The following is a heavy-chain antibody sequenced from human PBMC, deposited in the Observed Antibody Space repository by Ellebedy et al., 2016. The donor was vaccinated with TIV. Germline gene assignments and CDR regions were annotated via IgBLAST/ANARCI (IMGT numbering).Heavy chain of an antibody. CDR3: VRDRDYIDGRINYDAFDI. Sequence: PGGSLRLSCVASGFSLSSYWMIWVRQAPGKGLEWVANIRQDGGVQYYVDSVKGRFTISRDNAKNSLYLQMNSLRAEDTAVYYCVRDRDYIDGRINYDAFDIWGQGTMVSVSS. D-gene: IGHD3-16*01. CDR1: GFSLSSYW. J-gene: IGHJ3*02. V-gene: IGHV3-7*01. CDR2: IRQDGGVQ.